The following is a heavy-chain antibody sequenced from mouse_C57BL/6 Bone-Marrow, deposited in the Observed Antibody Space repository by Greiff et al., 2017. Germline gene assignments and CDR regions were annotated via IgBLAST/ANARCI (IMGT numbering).Heavy chain of an antibody. CDR3: ARDSYEAWFAY. J-gene: IGHJ3*01. CDR1: GFTFSDYY. D-gene: IGHD2-12*01. Sequence: EVMLVESEGGLVQPGSSMKLSCTASGFTFSDYYMAWVRQVPEKGLEWVANINYDGSSTYYLDSLKSRFIISRDNAKNILYLQMSSLKSEDTATYYCARDSYEAWFAYWGQGTLVTVSA. V-gene: IGHV5-16*01. CDR2: INYDGSST.